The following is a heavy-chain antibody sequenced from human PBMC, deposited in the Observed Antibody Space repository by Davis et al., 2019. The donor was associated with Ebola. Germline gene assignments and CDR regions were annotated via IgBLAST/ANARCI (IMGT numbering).Heavy chain of an antibody. Sequence: GSLKISCAASGFTFSSYSMNWVRQAPGKGLEWVSSISSSSSYIYYADSVKGRFTISRDNAKNSLYLQMNSLRAEDTAVYYCARGATITGFDYWGQGTLVTVSS. J-gene: IGHJ4*02. D-gene: IGHD5-24*01. CDR2: ISSSSSYI. CDR3: ARGATITGFDY. CDR1: GFTFSSYS. V-gene: IGHV3-21*01.